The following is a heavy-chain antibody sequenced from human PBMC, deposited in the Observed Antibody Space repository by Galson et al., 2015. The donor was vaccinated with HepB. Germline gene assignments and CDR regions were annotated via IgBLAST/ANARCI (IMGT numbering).Heavy chain of an antibody. V-gene: IGHV4-61*02. D-gene: IGHD2-15*01. CDR1: GGSIRSGAYF. CDR2: IHTSGRT. J-gene: IGHJ1*01. CDR3: ARSGYHISGGYVDFYQL. Sequence: TLSLTCTVSGGSIRSGAYFWTWIRQPAGKGLECIGRIHTSGRTEYSPSFRSRVTIAIDTSKNQVFLTLNSVTAADSAVYYCARSGYHISGGYVDFYQLWGQGTLVTVST.